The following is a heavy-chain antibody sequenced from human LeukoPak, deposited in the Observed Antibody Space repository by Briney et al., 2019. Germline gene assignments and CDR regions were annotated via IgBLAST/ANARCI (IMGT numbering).Heavy chain of an antibody. CDR3: SKPQSSRPGDFDY. CDR1: GFTFGSYS. Sequence: GGSLRLSCTASGFTFGSYSMNWIRQSPGRGLEWISSISGNGTSIKFANSLKGRFSVSRDNAKSSVYLHLSSLRAEDSGIYYCSKPQSSRPGDFDYWGQGILVTVTS. CDR2: ISGNGTSI. J-gene: IGHJ4*02. D-gene: IGHD1-14*01. V-gene: IGHV3-21*01.